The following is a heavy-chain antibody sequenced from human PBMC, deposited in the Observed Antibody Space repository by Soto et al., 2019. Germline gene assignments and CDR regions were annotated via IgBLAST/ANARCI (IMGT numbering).Heavy chain of an antibody. CDR3: AREGNLGRWLQPLDF. CDR1: GASISRYY. V-gene: IGHV4-59*01. Sequence: SETLSLTCTVSGASISRYYWSWIRQSPGKGLEWIGYLYNTGSTIYNPSLKSRVTISVDTSKNHFSLKMNFVTAPDTAVYYFAREGNLGRWLQPLDFWGQGTLVTVSS. CDR2: LYNTGST. D-gene: IGHD5-12*01. J-gene: IGHJ4*02.